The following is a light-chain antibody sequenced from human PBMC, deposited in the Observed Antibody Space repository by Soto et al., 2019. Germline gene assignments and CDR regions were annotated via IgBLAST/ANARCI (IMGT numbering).Light chain of an antibody. CDR2: SDN. Sequence: QLVLTQPPSVSGTPGQRITISCSGSSSNIGSNTANWYQQLPGTAPKLLIYSDNQRPSGVADRFSASKSGTSASLAISGLQSEDEADYFCSGWDDRVNAVLFGGGTKLTVL. CDR1: SSNIGSNT. V-gene: IGLV1-44*01. CDR3: SGWDDRVNAVL. J-gene: IGLJ2*01.